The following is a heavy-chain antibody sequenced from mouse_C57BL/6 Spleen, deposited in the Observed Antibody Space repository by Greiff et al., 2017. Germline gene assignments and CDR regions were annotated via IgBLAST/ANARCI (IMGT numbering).Heavy chain of an antibody. CDR3: AKLELGYAMDY. J-gene: IGHJ4*01. Sequence: VQLQQSGPVLVKPGASVKMSCKASGYTFTDYYMNWVKQSHGKSLEWIGVINPYNGGTSYNQKFKGKATLTVDKSSSTAYMELNSVTSEDSAVYYCAKLELGYAMDYWGQGTSVTVSS. D-gene: IGHD4-1*01. CDR1: GYTFTDYY. CDR2: INPYNGGT. V-gene: IGHV1-19*01.